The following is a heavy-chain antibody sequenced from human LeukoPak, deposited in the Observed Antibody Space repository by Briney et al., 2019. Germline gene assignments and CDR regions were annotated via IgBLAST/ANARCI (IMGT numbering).Heavy chain of an antibody. V-gene: IGHV4-4*07. D-gene: IGHD6-19*01. CDR3: ARDRKAVAETNWFDP. Sequence: PETLSLTCTVSGGSISSYYWSWIRQPAGKGLEWIGRIYTSGSTNYNPSLKSRVTMSVDTSKNQFSLKLSSVTAADTAVYYCARDRKAVAETNWFDPWGQGTLVTVSS. CDR1: GGSISSYY. CDR2: IYTSGST. J-gene: IGHJ5*02.